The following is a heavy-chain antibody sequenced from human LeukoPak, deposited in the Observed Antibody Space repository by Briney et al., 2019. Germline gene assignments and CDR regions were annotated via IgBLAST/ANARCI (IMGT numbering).Heavy chain of an antibody. D-gene: IGHD3-22*01. J-gene: IGHJ4*02. CDR3: ARLYDSGGYDQYYFDY. CDR1: GFSLTTSGMR. V-gene: IGHV2-70*04. Sequence: SGPALVKPTQTLRLTCTFKGFSLTTSGMRVSWIRQPPGKALEWLGRIDWDDDKLYSTSLKTRLTISKDTSKNQVVLTMTNVAPVDTATYYCARLYDSGGYDQYYFDYWGQGTLVTVSS. CDR2: IDWDDDK.